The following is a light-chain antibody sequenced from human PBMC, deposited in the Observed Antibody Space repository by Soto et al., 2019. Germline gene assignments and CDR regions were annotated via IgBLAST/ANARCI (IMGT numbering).Light chain of an antibody. CDR3: QQYDSYPFT. J-gene: IGKJ4*02. V-gene: IGKV1-5*03. Sequence: DIQMTQAPSTLYASVGDRVTITCRTRQSINNRLAWYQQKPGKAPKILISKASSLKSGVPSRFRGTGSGTEFTFAISCLQADDFASYYCQQYDSYPFTFGGGTKVDI. CDR1: QSINNR. CDR2: KAS.